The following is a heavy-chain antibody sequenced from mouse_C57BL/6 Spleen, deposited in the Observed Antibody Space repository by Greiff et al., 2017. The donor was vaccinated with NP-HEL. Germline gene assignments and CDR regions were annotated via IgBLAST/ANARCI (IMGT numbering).Heavy chain of an antibody. CDR3: VAYYRPCYFDY. V-gene: IGHV14-3*01. CDR2: IDPANGNT. Sequence: EVMLVESVAELVRPGASVKLSCTASGFNIKNTYMHWVKQRPEQGLEWIGRIDPANGNTKYAPKFQGKATITADTSSNTAYLQLSSLTSEDTAIYYCVAYYRPCYFDYWGQGTTLTVSS. CDR1: GFNIKNTY. D-gene: IGHD2-12*01. J-gene: IGHJ2*01.